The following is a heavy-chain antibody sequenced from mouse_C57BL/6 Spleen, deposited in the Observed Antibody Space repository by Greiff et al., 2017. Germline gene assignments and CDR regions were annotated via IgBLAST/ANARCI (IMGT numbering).Heavy chain of an antibody. CDR3: ASYDGYSYYAMDY. D-gene: IGHD2-3*01. V-gene: IGHV1-64*01. J-gene: IGHJ4*01. CDR2: IHPHSGST. Sequence: VQLQQPGAELVKPGASVKLSCKASGYTFTSYWMHWVKQRPGQGLEWIGMIHPHSGSTNYNEKFKSKATLTVDKSSSTAYLQLSSLTSEDSAVYYCASYDGYSYYAMDYWGQGTSVTVSS. CDR1: GYTFTSYW.